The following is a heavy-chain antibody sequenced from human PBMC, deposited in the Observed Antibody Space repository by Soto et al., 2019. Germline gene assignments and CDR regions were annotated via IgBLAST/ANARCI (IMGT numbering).Heavy chain of an antibody. CDR1: CYTFPVYS. CDR2: ISAYNGNT. J-gene: IGHJ4*02. CDR3: ARGDDYGDY. Sequence: SFGGSCYTFPVYSLGWARQAPGQGLEWMGWISAYNGNTNYAQKLQGRVTMTTDTSTSTAYMELRSLRSDDTAVYYCARGDDYGDYWGRGILVNGSA. V-gene: IGHV1-18*01.